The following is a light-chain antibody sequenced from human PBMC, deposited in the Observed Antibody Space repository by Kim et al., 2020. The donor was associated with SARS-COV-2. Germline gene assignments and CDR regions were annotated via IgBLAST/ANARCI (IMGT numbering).Light chain of an antibody. Sequence: EIVMTQSPGTLSLSPGDRATLSCRASQSVRINLAWYQQKPGQAPRLLISNAFSRATGVPVRFSGSGSGTDFTLTISSLQSEDFAMYYCQQDDDWPRTFGQGTKVEIK. J-gene: IGKJ1*01. CDR1: QSVRIN. V-gene: IGKV3-15*01. CDR2: NAF. CDR3: QQDDDWPRT.